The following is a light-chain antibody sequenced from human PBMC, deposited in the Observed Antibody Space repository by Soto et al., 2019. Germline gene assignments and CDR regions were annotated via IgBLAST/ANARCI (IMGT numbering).Light chain of an antibody. CDR3: QQYGGSTRT. CDR2: GAS. J-gene: IGKJ1*01. CDR1: QSVSSSY. V-gene: IGKV3-20*01. Sequence: EIVLTQSPGTLSLSPGEGATLSCRASQSVSSSYIAWYQQRPGQTPSLLIYGASTRATGIPDRITGSGSGTDFTLSISRLEPEDFAVYYCQQYGGSTRTFGQGTKVDIK.